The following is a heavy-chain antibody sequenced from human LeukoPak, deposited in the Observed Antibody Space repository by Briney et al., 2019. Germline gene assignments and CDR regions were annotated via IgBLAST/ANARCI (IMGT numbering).Heavy chain of an antibody. CDR3: ARGPSDSSGYQIRKLYYFDY. V-gene: IGHV6-1*01. D-gene: IGHD3-22*01. J-gene: IGHJ4*02. CDR1: GDSVSSNSAA. Sequence: SQTLSLTCAISGDSVSSNSAAWNWIRQSPSRGLEWLGRTYYRSKWYNDYAVSVKSRITINPDTSKNQFSLQLNSVTPEDTAVYYCARGPSDSSGYQIRKLYYFDYWGQGTLVTVSS. CDR2: TYYRSKWYN.